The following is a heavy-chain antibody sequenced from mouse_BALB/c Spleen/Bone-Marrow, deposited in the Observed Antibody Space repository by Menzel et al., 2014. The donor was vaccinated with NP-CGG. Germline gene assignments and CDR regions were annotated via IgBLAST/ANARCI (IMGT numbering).Heavy chain of an antibody. CDR3: AREATMITWFAY. CDR2: IWAGGST. J-gene: IGHJ3*01. V-gene: IGHV2-9*02. CDR1: GFSLXSYG. D-gene: IGHD2-4*01. Sequence: VKVEESGPGLVAPSQSLSITCTVSGFSLXSYGVHWVRQPPGKGLEWLGVIWAGGSTNYNSALMSRLSISKGNSKSQVFLKMNSLQTDDTAMYYCAREATMITWFAYWGQGTLVTVSA.